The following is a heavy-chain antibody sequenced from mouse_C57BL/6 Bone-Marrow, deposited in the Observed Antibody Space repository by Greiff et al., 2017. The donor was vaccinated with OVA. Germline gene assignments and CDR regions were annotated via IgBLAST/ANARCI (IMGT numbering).Heavy chain of an antibody. CDR1: GFNIKNTY. Sequence: EVKVEESVAELVRPGASVKLSCTASGFNIKNTYMHWVKQRPEQGLEWIGRIDPANGNTKYAPKFQGKATITADTSSNTAYLQLSSLTSEDTAIYYCATYYYGSSFWYFDVWGTGTTVTVSS. D-gene: IGHD1-1*01. J-gene: IGHJ1*03. CDR3: ATYYYGSSFWYFDV. CDR2: IDPANGNT. V-gene: IGHV14-3*01.